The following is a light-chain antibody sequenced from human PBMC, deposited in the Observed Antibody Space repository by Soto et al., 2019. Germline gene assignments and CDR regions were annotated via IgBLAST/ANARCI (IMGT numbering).Light chain of an antibody. Sequence: QSALTQPASVSGSPGQSITISCTGTSSDIGGYNFVSWYQQHPGKAPKLMIFEVSKRPSGVSNRFSGSKSGNTASRTISGLQAEDEADYYCSSYTSSTTKVFGTGTKLTVL. CDR1: SSDIGGYNF. CDR2: EVS. CDR3: SSYTSSTTKV. J-gene: IGLJ1*01. V-gene: IGLV2-14*01.